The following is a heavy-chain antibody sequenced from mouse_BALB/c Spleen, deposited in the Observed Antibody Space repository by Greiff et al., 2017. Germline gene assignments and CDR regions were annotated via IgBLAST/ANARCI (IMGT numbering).Heavy chain of an antibody. D-gene: IGHD1-1*01. CDR3: ARFHYYGSSGGYYFDY. V-gene: IGHV1-18*01. J-gene: IGHJ2*01. CDR2: INPYNGGT. CDR1: GYSFTGYT. Sequence: EVQLQQSGPELVKPGASMKISCKASGYSFTGYTMNWVKQSHGKNLEWIGLINPYNGGTSYNQKFKGKATLTVDKSSSTAYMELLSLTSEDSAVYYCARFHYYGSSGGYYFDYWGQGTTLTVSS.